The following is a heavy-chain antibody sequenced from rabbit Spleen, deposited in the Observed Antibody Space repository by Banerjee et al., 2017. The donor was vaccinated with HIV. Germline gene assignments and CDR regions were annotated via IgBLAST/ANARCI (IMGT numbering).Heavy chain of an antibody. CDR1: GFPFSNKAV. Sequence: QEQLEESGGGLVKPEGSLTLTCKASGFPFSNKAVMCWVRQAPGKGLEWIADIYSGSSGSTYYASWAKGRFTISKTSSTTVTLQMTSLTAADTATYFCARDGDDAGYDFNLWGPGTLVTVS. V-gene: IGHV1S45*01. CDR2: IYSGSSGST. D-gene: IGHD3-1*01. CDR3: ARDGDDAGYDFNL. J-gene: IGHJ4*01.